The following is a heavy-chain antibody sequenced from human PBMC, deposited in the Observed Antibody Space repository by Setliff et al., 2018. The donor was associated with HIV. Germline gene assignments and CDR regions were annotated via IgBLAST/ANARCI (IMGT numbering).Heavy chain of an antibody. CDR3: ARRDGRSMNAFQI. D-gene: IGHD6-13*01. Sequence: GESLKISCKALDYTFTTYWIGWVRQMPGEGLEWMGIIYPDDSNIRYNPPFQNQVTISADKSITTAYLQINNLKASDTATYYCARRDGRSMNAFQIWGPGTVVTVSS. V-gene: IGHV5-51*01. CDR1: DYTFTTYW. J-gene: IGHJ1*01. CDR2: IYPDDSNI.